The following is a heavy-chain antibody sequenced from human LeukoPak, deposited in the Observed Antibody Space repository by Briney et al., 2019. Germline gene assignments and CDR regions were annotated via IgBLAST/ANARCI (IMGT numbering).Heavy chain of an antibody. D-gene: IGHD4-23*01. J-gene: IGHJ4*02. V-gene: IGHV5-51*01. Sequence: GESLKISCKSSGYNFTNYWIGWVRQMPGKGLEWMGIIFPGDSDTRYSPSFQGQVTISADKSISTAYLQWSSLKASDTAMYYCARTGVVTEFDYWGQGTLATVSS. CDR1: GYNFTNYW. CDR2: IFPGDSDT. CDR3: ARTGVVTEFDY.